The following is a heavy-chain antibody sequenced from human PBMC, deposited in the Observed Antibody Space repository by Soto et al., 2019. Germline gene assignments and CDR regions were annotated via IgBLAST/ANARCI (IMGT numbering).Heavy chain of an antibody. D-gene: IGHD1-26*01. CDR3: ARDSGSYYYYYYYGMDV. J-gene: IGHJ6*02. Sequence: ASVKVSCKASGYTFTSYGISWVRQAPGQGLEWMGWISAYNGNTNYAQKLQGRVTMTTDTSTSTAYMELRSLRSDDTAVYYCARDSGSYYYYYYYGMDVWGQGTRSPSP. CDR1: GYTFTSYG. V-gene: IGHV1-18*04. CDR2: ISAYNGNT.